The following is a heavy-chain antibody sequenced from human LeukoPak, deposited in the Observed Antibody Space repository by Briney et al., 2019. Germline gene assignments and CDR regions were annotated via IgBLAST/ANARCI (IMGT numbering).Heavy chain of an antibody. V-gene: IGHV1-2*02. Sequence: EASVKVSCKASGYTFTDYFIHWVRQAPGQGPEWMGWINPSSGGTKFAQNFQGRVTMTRDTSISTAYMELSRLRSDDTAVYFCARDRHGSPFVFWGQGTLVTVSS. CDR1: GYTFTDYF. CDR3: ARDRHGSPFVF. J-gene: IGHJ4*02. CDR2: INPSSGGT.